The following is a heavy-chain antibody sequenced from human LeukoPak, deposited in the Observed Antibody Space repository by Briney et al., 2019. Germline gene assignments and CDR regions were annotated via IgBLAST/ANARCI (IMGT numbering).Heavy chain of an antibody. CDR3: ARFWAYCGGDCYKAFDI. Sequence: PSETLSLTCSVSGGSISNYYWSWIRQPPGKGLEWIGYIYYSGSTNYSPSLKSRVTISLDTSKNQFSLKLTSVTAADTAVYYCARFWAYCGGDCYKAFDIWGQGTMVTVSS. V-gene: IGHV4-59*01. J-gene: IGHJ3*02. D-gene: IGHD2-21*02. CDR2: IYYSGST. CDR1: GGSISNYY.